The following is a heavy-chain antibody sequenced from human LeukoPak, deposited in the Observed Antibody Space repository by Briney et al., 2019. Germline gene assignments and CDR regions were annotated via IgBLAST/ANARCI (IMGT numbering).Heavy chain of an antibody. V-gene: IGHV1-2*02. Sequence: GAPVKVSCKASGYTFTGYYMHWVRQAPGQGLEWMGWINPNSGGTNYAQKFQGRVTMTRDTSISTAYMELSRLRSDDTAVYYCARDSIVVVPAANDFDYWGQGTLVTVSS. J-gene: IGHJ4*02. D-gene: IGHD2-2*01. CDR3: ARDSIVVVPAANDFDY. CDR1: GYTFTGYY. CDR2: INPNSGGT.